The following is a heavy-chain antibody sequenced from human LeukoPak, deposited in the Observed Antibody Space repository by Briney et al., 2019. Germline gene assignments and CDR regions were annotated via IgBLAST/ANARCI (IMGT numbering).Heavy chain of an antibody. CDR2: IRETSGDT. CDR1: GFTVRNYA. CDR3: AKRPISGDDKSFDY. D-gene: IGHD2-21*01. Sequence: GGSLRLSCAASGFTVRNYAMNWVRQAPGKGLEWVSTIRETSGDTYYEDSVKGRFTISRDISKNTVYLQMINLRVEDTAVYFCAKRPISGDDKSFDYWGQGTLVTASA. V-gene: IGHV3-23*01. J-gene: IGHJ4*02.